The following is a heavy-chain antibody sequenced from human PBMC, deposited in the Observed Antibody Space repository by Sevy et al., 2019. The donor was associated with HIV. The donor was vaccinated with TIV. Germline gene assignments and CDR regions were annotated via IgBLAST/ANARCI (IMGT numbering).Heavy chain of an antibody. V-gene: IGHV3-33*01. J-gene: IGHJ6*02. D-gene: IGHD6-6*01. CDR2: IWYDGSNK. CDR1: GFTFSSYG. CDR3: ARDSYSSSSISFRSYYYYGMDV. Sequence: GGSLRLSCAASGFTFSSYGMHWVRQAPGKGLEWVAVIWYDGSNKYYADSVKGRFTISRDNSKNTLYLQMNSLRAEDTAVYYCARDSYSSSSISFRSYYYYGMDVWGQGTTVTVPS.